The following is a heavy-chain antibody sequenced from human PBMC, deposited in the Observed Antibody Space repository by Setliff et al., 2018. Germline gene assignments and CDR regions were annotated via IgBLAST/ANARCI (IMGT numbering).Heavy chain of an antibody. V-gene: IGHV1-2*04. Sequence: ASVKVSCKASGYTFTGYYMHWVRQAPGQGLEWMGWINPNSGGTNYAQKFQGWVTMTRDTSIGTAYMELSRLRSDDTAVYYCARGRDFWSGYLVYWGQGTLVTV. CDR3: ARGRDFWSGYLVY. D-gene: IGHD3-3*01. CDR2: INPNSGGT. J-gene: IGHJ4*02. CDR1: GYTFTGYY.